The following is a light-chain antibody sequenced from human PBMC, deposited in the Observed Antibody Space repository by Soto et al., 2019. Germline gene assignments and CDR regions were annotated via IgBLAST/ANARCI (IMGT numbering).Light chain of an antibody. V-gene: IGLV1-44*01. J-gene: IGLJ3*02. CDR2: GNN. Sequence: QSVVTQPPSASGTPGQTVAISCSGSSSNIGSNTVNWYQQFPGTAPKLLIYGNNQRPSGVPDRLSGSKSDTSASLAISGLLSEDESDYYCATWDDSLNGGVFGGGTKVTVL. CDR1: SSNIGSNT. CDR3: ATWDDSLNGGV.